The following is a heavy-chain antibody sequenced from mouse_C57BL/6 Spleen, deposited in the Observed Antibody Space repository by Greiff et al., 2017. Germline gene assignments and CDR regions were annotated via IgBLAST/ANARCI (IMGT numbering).Heavy chain of an antibody. V-gene: IGHV1-42*01. D-gene: IGHD3-2*02. CDR1: GYSFTGYY. CDR2: INPSTGGT. J-gene: IGHJ3*01. Sequence: VQLQQSGPELVKPGASVKISCKASGYSFTGYYMNWVKQSPEKSLEWIGEINPSTGGTTYNQKFKAKATLTVDKSSSTAYMQLKSLTSEDSAVYYCARGTAQATGADWGQGTLVTVSA. CDR3: ARGTAQATGAD.